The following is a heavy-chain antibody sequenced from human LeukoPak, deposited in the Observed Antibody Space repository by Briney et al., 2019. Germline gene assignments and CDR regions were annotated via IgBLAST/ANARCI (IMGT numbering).Heavy chain of an antibody. CDR3: ARVQPDNNDEYNWFDP. CDR1: GFTFNSYA. J-gene: IGHJ5*02. CDR2: IRGTSGAR. D-gene: IGHD1-1*01. Sequence: GGSLRLSCAASGFTFNSYAMTWVRQGAGRGLEWVSTIRGTSGARSYADSAEGRFSISRDDSKNTLYLQMTSLRVEDTAVYFCARVQPDNNDEYNWFDPWGQGTQVIVSS. V-gene: IGHV3-23*01.